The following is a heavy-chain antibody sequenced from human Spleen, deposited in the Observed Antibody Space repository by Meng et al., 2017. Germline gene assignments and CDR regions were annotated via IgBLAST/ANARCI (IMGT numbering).Heavy chain of an antibody. Sequence: EVHLVESGGGLVQPGGSLRLSCAASGFTFTDHYMDWVRQAPGKGLEWVGRITNTPNRYTTNYATSVKGRFTISRDDSKNSLYLEMNSLKIEDTAVYYCARDTSTSLDYWGQGALVTVSS. CDR1: GFTFTDHY. V-gene: IGHV3-72*01. CDR2: ITNTPNRYTT. J-gene: IGHJ4*02. D-gene: IGHD2/OR15-2a*01. CDR3: ARDTSTSLDY.